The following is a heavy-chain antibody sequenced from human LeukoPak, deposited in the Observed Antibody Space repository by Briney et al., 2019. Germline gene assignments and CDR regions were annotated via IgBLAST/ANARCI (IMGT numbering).Heavy chain of an antibody. D-gene: IGHD1-26*01. J-gene: IGHJ4*02. CDR2: IYPGDSDT. Sequence: GESLKISCKGSGYSFTSYWIGWVRQMPGKGLEWMGIIYPGDSDTRYSPSFQGQVTISADKSISTAYLQWSSLKASDTATYYCASTTSSYYKSFDYWGQGTLVTVSS. CDR1: GYSFTSYW. CDR3: ASTTSSYYKSFDY. V-gene: IGHV5-51*01.